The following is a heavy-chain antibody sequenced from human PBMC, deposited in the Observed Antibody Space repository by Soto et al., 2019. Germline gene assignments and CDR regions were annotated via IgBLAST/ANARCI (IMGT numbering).Heavy chain of an antibody. CDR2: MNPNNGET. CDR3: ARVAVAARPRWYNWFDP. J-gene: IGHJ5*02. D-gene: IGHD2-15*01. CDR1: GYTFTDYD. Sequence: QEQLVQSGAEVKKPGASVKVSCKTSGYTFTDYDINWVRQATGQGLEWIGWMNPNNGETGYAQKFQGRVTMTRSASLSTAYLELSSLRSEDTAVHYCARVAVAARPRWYNWFDPWGQGTLVTVSS. V-gene: IGHV1-8*01.